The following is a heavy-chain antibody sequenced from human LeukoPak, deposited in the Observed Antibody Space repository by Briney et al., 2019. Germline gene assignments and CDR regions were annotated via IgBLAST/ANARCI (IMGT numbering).Heavy chain of an antibody. D-gene: IGHD6-13*01. Sequence: GGSLRLSCAASGFTFSSDELNWVRQAPGKGLEWISYISSSGSTMYYADSVKGRFTISRDNAENSLYLQMNSLRAEDTAVYYCARSRAAAGTWGQGTLVTVSS. CDR3: ARSRAAAGT. CDR1: GFTFSSDE. CDR2: ISSSGSTM. J-gene: IGHJ4*02. V-gene: IGHV3-48*03.